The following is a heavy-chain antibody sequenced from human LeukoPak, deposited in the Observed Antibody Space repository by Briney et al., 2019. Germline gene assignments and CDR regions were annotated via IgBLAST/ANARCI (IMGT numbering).Heavy chain of an antibody. V-gene: IGHV4-39*01. CDR1: GGSISSSSYY. J-gene: IGHJ6*02. CDR2: IYYSGST. Sequence: SETLSLTCTVSGGSISSSSYYWGWIRQPPGKGLEWIGSIYYSGSTYYNPSLKSRVTISVDTSKNQFSLKLSSVTAADTAVYYCARLVVPAAIFLSYYYYGMDVWGQGTTVTVSS. CDR3: ARLVVPAAIFLSYYYYGMDV. D-gene: IGHD2-2*01.